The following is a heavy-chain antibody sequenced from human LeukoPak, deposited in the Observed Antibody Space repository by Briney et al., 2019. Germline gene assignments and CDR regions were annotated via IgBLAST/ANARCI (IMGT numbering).Heavy chain of an antibody. Sequence: SETLSLTCTVSGGSISSYYWSWIRQPPGKGLEWIGYIYYSGSTNYNPSLKSRVTISVDTSKNQFSLKLSSVTAADTAVYYCASEGRAAGTDYRGQGTLVTVSS. D-gene: IGHD6-13*01. CDR1: GGSISSYY. J-gene: IGHJ4*02. CDR2: IYYSGST. CDR3: ASEGRAAGTDY. V-gene: IGHV4-59*01.